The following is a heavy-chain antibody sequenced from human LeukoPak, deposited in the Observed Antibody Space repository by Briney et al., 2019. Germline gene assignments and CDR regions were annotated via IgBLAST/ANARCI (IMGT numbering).Heavy chain of an antibody. CDR2: IDWDDDK. J-gene: IGHJ4*02. CDR3: ARILADTGQLWLRIDY. Sequence: SGPALVKPTQTLTLTCTFSGFSLSTSGMCVSWIRQPPGKALEWLARIDWDDDKYYSTSLKTRLTISKDTSKNQVVLTMTNMDPVDTATYYCARILADTGQLWLRIDYCGQGTLVTVSS. CDR1: GFSLSTSGMC. V-gene: IGHV2-70*11. D-gene: IGHD5-18*01.